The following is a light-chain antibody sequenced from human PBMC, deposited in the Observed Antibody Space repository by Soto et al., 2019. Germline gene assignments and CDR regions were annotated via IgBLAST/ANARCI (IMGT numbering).Light chain of an antibody. CDR3: CSYSTTSALG. CDR2: DVS. V-gene: IGLV2-14*03. J-gene: IGLJ2*01. Sequence: QSALTQPASVSGSPGQSITISCAGTSAXIGAFNYVSWYQHHPDKAPKLLIYDVSARPSGVSTRFSASKSANTASLTISGLQADDEADYYCCSYSTTSALGFGGGTKLTVL. CDR1: SAXIGAFNY.